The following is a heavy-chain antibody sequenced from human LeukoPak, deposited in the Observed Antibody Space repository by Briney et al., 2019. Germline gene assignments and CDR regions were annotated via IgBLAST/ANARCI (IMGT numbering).Heavy chain of an antibody. Sequence: SETLSLTCTVSGGSISSSSYYWGWIRQPLGKGLEWIGSIYYSGSTYYNPSLKSRVTISVDTSKNQFSLKLSSVTAADTAVYYCATKEQQLVRYYYYMDVWGKGTTVTVSS. D-gene: IGHD6-13*01. J-gene: IGHJ6*03. CDR2: IYYSGST. CDR1: GGSISSSSYY. V-gene: IGHV4-39*07. CDR3: ATKEQQLVRYYYYMDV.